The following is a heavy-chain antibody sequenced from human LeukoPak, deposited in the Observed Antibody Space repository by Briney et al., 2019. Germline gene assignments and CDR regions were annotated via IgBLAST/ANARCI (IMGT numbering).Heavy chain of an antibody. Sequence: GGSLRLSCAASGFTFSSYAMHWVRQAPGKGLEWVAVISYDGSNKYYADSVKGRFTISRDNSKNTLYLQMNSLRAEDTAVYYCAREWGDIVLMVYALTPGMGVWGQGTTVTVSS. CDR1: GFTFSSYA. V-gene: IGHV3-30-3*01. CDR3: AREWGDIVLMVYALTPGMGV. D-gene: IGHD2-8*01. CDR2: ISYDGSNK. J-gene: IGHJ6*02.